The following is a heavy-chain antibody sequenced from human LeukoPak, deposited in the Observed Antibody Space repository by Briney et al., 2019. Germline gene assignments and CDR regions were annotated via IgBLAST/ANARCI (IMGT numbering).Heavy chain of an antibody. J-gene: IGHJ3*02. CDR2: IYYSGST. Sequence: PSETLSLTCTVSGGSISSYYWSWIRQPPGKGLEWIGYIYYSGSTNYNPSLKSRVTISVDTSKNQFSLKLSSVTAADTAVYYCARRGWLAEAFDAFDIWGQGTMVTVSS. D-gene: IGHD6-19*01. CDR1: GGSISSYY. CDR3: ARRGWLAEAFDAFDI. V-gene: IGHV4-59*08.